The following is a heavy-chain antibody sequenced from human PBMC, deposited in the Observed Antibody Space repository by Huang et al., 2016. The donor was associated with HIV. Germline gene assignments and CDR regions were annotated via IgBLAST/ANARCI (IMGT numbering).Heavy chain of an antibody. V-gene: IGHV4-59*01. CDR3: ARLHSPSSLWYFDY. D-gene: IGHD6-13*01. CDR2: MYYSGNT. CDR1: GGSTNAFS. J-gene: IGHJ4*02. Sequence: QVHLQESGPGLVRPSGTLSLTCSVSGGSTNAFSWSWIRQSPGKGLEWIGSMYYSGNTNYNPSLKSRVTMSIDTSNNQFSLKVNSVTAADTAVYYCARLHSPSSLWYFDYWGQGTLLTVSS.